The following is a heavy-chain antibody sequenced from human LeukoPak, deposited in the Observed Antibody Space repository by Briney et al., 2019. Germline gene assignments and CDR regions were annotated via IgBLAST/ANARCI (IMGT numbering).Heavy chain of an antibody. CDR2: IHYSGST. J-gene: IGHJ4*02. V-gene: IGHV4-59*01. D-gene: IGHD6-19*01. CDR1: GGSISSYY. CDR3: ARALPSSGCSSDVFDY. Sequence: SETLSLTCTVSGGSISSYYRSWIRQPPGKGLEWIGYIHYSGSTNYNPSLKSRVTISVATSKNQFSLKLSSVIAADTAVYYCARALPSSGCSSDVFDYWGQGTLVSVSS.